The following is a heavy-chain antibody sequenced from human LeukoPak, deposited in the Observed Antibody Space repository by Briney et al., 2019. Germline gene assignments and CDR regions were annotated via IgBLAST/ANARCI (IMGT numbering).Heavy chain of an antibody. CDR3: AKGSIEGDYYDSSGYYYYYYYMDV. J-gene: IGHJ6*03. D-gene: IGHD3-22*01. CDR1: GFTFSSYA. Sequence: GGSLRLSCAASGFTFSSYAMSWVRQAPGKGLEWVSAISGSGGSTYYADSVKGRFTISRDNSKNTLYLQMNSLRAEDTAVYYCAKGSIEGDYYDSSGYYYYYYYMDVWGKGTTVTVSS. V-gene: IGHV3-23*01. CDR2: ISGSGGST.